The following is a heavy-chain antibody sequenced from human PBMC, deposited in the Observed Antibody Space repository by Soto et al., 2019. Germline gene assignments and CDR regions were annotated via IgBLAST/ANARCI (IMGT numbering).Heavy chain of an antibody. CDR1: GYTFTSYD. D-gene: IGHD2-15*01. Sequence: GDSLKVSCKAAGYTFTSYDMSGVRQATGQGLEWMGWMNPNSGNTGYAQKFQGRVTMTRNTSISTAYMELSSLRSEDTAVYYCAANRGSGHPLDAFDIWGQGTMVTVSS. CDR3: AANRGSGHPLDAFDI. V-gene: IGHV1-8*01. CDR2: MNPNSGNT. J-gene: IGHJ3*02.